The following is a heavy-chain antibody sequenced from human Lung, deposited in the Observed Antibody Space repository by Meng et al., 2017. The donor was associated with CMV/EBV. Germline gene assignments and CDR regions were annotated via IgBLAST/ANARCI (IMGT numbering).Heavy chain of an antibody. CDR2: ISSSSSTI. D-gene: IGHD2-15*01. J-gene: IGHJ6*02. CDR3: VRDRIAYGLDV. Sequence: SCAASGITFSSYSMNWVRQAPGKGLEWVSYISSSSSTIYYADSVKGRFTISRDNAENPLYVQMNSLRDEDTAVYYCVRDRIAYGLDVWGQGTTVTVSS. V-gene: IGHV3-48*02. CDR1: GITFSSYS.